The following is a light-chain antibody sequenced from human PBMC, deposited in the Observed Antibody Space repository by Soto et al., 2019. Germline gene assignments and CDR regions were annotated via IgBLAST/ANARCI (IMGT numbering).Light chain of an antibody. CDR3: SSYAGSNTFV. V-gene: IGLV2-8*01. Sequence: QSALTQPPCASGSPGQSVTISCTGTSSDVGGYNYLSWYQQHPGKAPKLMIYEVSKRPSGVPDRFSGSKSGNTASLTVSGLQAEDEADYYCSSYAGSNTFVFGTGTKLTVL. CDR2: EVS. J-gene: IGLJ1*01. CDR1: SSDVGGYNY.